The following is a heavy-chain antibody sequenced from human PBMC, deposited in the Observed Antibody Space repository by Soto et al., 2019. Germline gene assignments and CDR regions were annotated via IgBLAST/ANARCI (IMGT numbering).Heavy chain of an antibody. CDR1: GGSINSRSFS. V-gene: IGHV4-39*07. CDR2: FFNNENP. J-gene: IGHJ4*02. CDR3: AGYYYASGNYQGNLDY. D-gene: IGHD3-10*01. Sequence: ETLSLTCSVSGGSINSRSFSWGWIRQPPGKGLEWIGTFFNNENPNYNPSLKSRVTISVDKPKNQFSLKLSSMTAADTAVYYCAGYYYASGNYQGNLDYWGQGSLVTVSS.